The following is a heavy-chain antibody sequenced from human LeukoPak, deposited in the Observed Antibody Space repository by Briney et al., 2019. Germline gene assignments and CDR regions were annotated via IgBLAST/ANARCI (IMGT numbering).Heavy chain of an antibody. J-gene: IGHJ5*02. V-gene: IGHV3-48*01. CDR1: GFTFSGYS. D-gene: IGHD2-21*01. CDR3: ARDPLPYCGGDCYPVNWFDP. CDR2: ISSSSSTI. Sequence: GGSLRLSCAASGFTFSGYSMNWVRQAPGKGLEWVSYISSSSSTIYYADSVKGRFTISRDNAKNSLYLQMNSLRAEDTAVYYCARDPLPYCGGDCYPVNWFDPWGQGTLVTISS.